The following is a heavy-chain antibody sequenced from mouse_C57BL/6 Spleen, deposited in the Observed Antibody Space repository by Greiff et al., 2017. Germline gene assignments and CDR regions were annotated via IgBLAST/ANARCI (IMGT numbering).Heavy chain of an antibody. CDR1: GYTFTSYW. CDR3: VNYYGSSSYYFDY. Sequence: VQLQQPGAELVKPGASVKLSCKASGYTFTSYWMHWVKQRPGRGLEWIGRIDPNSGGTTYNEKFKSKATLTVDKPSSTAYMQLSSLTSEDSAVYYCVNYYGSSSYYFDYWGQGTTLTVSS. V-gene: IGHV1-72*01. CDR2: IDPNSGGT. J-gene: IGHJ2*01. D-gene: IGHD1-1*01.